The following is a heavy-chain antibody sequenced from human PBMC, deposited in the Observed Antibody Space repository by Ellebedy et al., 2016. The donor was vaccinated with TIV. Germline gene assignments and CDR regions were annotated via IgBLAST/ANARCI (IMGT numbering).Heavy chain of an antibody. V-gene: IGHV1-3*01. CDR3: ARAAYSSELTYYYYYYGMDV. J-gene: IGHJ6*02. D-gene: IGHD6-25*01. CDR1: GYTFTSYA. Sequence: ASVKVSCXASGYTFTSYAMHWVRQAPGQRLEWMGWINAGNGNTKYSQKFQGRVTITRDTSASTAYMELSSLRSEDTAVYYCARAAYSSELTYYYYYYGMDVWGQGTTVTVSS. CDR2: INAGNGNT.